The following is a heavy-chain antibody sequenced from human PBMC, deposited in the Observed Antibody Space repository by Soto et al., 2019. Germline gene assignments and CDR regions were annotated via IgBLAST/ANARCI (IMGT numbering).Heavy chain of an antibody. CDR3: AKQGEQGLVPSYSGMDV. D-gene: IGHD6-19*01. J-gene: IGHJ6*02. CDR2: ISWDGGST. V-gene: IGHV3-43*01. Sequence: GGSLRLSCAASGFTFDDYTMHWVRQAPGKGLEWVSLISWDGGSTYYADSVKGRFTISRDNSKNSLYLQMNSLRTEDTALYYFAKQGEQGLVPSYSGMDVWGQGTTVTVSS. CDR1: GFTFDDYT.